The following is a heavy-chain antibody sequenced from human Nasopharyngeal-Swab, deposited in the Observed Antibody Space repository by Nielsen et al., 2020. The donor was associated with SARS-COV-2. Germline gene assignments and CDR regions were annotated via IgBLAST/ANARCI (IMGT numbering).Heavy chain of an antibody. J-gene: IGHJ6*02. D-gene: IGHD6-19*01. V-gene: IGHV5-51*01. CDR2: IYTGASLT. Sequence: GESLKISCEASGYSFTTYWIAWVRQMPGKGLEWMGIIYTGASLTRYSPSFEGQVTISADKSTNTAYLQWSSLKASDTAMYYCARLDSSAAGSHFTYALDVWGRGTTVTVSS. CDR3: ARLDSSAAGSHFTYALDV. CDR1: GYSFTTYW.